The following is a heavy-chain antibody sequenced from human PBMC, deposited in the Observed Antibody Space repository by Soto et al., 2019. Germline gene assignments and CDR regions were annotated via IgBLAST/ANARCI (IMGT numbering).Heavy chain of an antibody. CDR2: IIPIFGTA. CDR1: GGTFSSYA. Sequence: QVQLVQSGAEVKKPGSSVKVSCKASGGTFSSYAISWVRQAPGQGLEWMGGIIPIFGTANYAQKFQGRVTITADESTSTAYMELSSLRSEDTAVYYCARDSYEVAGTLSLYYYYGMDVWGQGTTVTVSS. J-gene: IGHJ6*02. CDR3: ARDSYEVAGTLSLYYYYGMDV. D-gene: IGHD6-19*01. V-gene: IGHV1-69*01.